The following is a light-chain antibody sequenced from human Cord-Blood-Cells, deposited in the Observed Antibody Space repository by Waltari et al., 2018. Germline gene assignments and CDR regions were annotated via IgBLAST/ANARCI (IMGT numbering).Light chain of an antibody. CDR2: EGS. CDR1: SSDVGSYNL. Sequence: QPALTQPASVSGSPGQSITISCPGTSSDVGSYNLASCYQQHPGKAPNLMIYEGSKRPSGVSNRFSGSKSGNTASLTISGLQAEDEADYYCCSYAGSSTWVFGGGTKLTVL. V-gene: IGLV2-23*01. J-gene: IGLJ3*02. CDR3: CSYAGSSTWV.